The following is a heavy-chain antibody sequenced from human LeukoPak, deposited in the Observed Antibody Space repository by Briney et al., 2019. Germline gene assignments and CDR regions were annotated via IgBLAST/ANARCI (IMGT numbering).Heavy chain of an antibody. CDR2: IYHSGST. CDR3: ARGGGEEFGEYDVFDY. Sequence: NPSETLSLTCTVSGGSIDSRSYYWDWIRQAPGKGLEWIGTIYHSGSTEYNPSLKSRVAIFVDTSKNQFSLILHSVAAADTAVYYCARGGGEEFGEYDVFDYWGQGTLVTVSS. CDR1: GGSIDSRSYY. J-gene: IGHJ4*02. V-gene: IGHV4-39*01. D-gene: IGHD3-10*01.